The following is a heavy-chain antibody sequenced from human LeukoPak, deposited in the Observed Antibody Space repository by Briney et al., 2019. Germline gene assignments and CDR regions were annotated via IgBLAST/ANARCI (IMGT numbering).Heavy chain of an antibody. CDR1: GYTFTSYY. V-gene: IGHV1-46*01. J-gene: IGHJ6*02. CDR3: ARELAVAGTVTYYYGMDV. CDR2: INPSGGST. D-gene: IGHD6-19*01. Sequence: ASVNVSCKASGYTFTSYYMHWVRQAPGQGLEWMGIINPSGGSTSYAQKFQGRVTMTRDTSTSTVYMELSSLRSEDTAVYYCARELAVAGTVTYYYGMDVWGQGTTVTVSS.